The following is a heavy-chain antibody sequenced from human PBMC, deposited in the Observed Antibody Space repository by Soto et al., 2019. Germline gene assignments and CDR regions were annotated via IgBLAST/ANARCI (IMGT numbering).Heavy chain of an antibody. CDR1: GGSISSYY. Sequence: PSETLSLTCTVSGGSISSYYWSWIRQPPGKGLEWIGYIYYSGSTNYNPSLKSRVTISVDTSKNQFSLKLSSVTAADTAVYYCARGGDSSGYPNWGQGTLVTVSS. J-gene: IGHJ4*02. D-gene: IGHD3-22*01. CDR3: ARGGDSSGYPN. CDR2: IYYSGST. V-gene: IGHV4-59*01.